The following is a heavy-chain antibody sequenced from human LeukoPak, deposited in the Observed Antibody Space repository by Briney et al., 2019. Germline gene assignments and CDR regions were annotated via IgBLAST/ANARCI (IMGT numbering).Heavy chain of an antibody. CDR3: SRLSVAEVDSGMDV. CDR2: IYYSGST. CDR1: GGSVSSGSYY. Sequence: SETLSLTCTVSGGSVSSGSYYWSWIRQPPGKGLEWIGYIYYSGSTNYNPSLKSRVTISVDTSKNQFSLKLSSVTAADTAVYYCSRLSVAEVDSGMDVGAQGTTATVS. J-gene: IGHJ6*02. V-gene: IGHV4-61*01. D-gene: IGHD6-19*01.